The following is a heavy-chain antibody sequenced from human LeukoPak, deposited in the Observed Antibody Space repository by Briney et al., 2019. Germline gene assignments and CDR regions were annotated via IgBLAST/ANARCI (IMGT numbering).Heavy chain of an antibody. CDR2: IGSSSSYI. J-gene: IGHJ6*02. CDR3: ATGSSDWGYGMDV. CDR1: GFTFSSYS. Sequence: GGSLRLSCAASGFTFSSYSMNWVRQAPGKGLEWVSSIGSSSSYIYYADSVKGRFTISRDNAKNSLYLQMNSLRAEDTAVYYCATGSSDWGYGMDVWGQGTTVTVSS. D-gene: IGHD6-19*01. V-gene: IGHV3-21*01.